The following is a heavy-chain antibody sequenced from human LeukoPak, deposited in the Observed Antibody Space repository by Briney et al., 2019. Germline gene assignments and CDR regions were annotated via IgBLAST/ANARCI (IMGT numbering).Heavy chain of an antibody. CDR2: INPSGGST. D-gene: IGHD2/OR15-2a*01. CDR3: ARDLGRGNSFSLDLGF. J-gene: IGHJ4*02. CDR1: GYTFTSYY. V-gene: IGHV1-46*01. Sequence: ASVKVSCKASGYTFTSYYMHWVRQAPGQGLEWMGIINPSGGSTGYAQKFQGRVTMTRDTSTSTVYMELSSLRSEDTAVYYCARDLGRGNSFSLDLGFWGQGALVTVSS.